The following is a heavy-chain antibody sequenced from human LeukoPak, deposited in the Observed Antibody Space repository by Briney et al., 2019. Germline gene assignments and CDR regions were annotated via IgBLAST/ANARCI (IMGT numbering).Heavy chain of an antibody. CDR1: GYSFTGYY. Sequence: ASVKVSCKASGYSFTGYYMHWVRQAPGQGLEWMGIINPSGGSTSYAQNFQGRVTMTRDMSTSTVYMELSTLRSEDTAVYYCARVGDYGDYYDYWGQGTLVTVSS. J-gene: IGHJ4*02. D-gene: IGHD4-17*01. V-gene: IGHV1-46*01. CDR2: INPSGGST. CDR3: ARVGDYGDYYDY.